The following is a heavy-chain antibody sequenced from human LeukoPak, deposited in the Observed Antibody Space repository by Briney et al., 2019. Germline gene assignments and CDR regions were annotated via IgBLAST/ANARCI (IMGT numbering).Heavy chain of an antibody. CDR1: GFTFTNYA. Sequence: PGGSLRLSCAASGFTFTNYAMSWVRQSPGKGLAWVSSLSGSGGSTYYAESVKGRFTISRENSKNTLYLQMSSLRAEDTAVYYCAKPYSSGWEAFDVWGQGTVVTVSS. J-gene: IGHJ3*01. V-gene: IGHV3-23*01. CDR2: LSGSGGST. D-gene: IGHD6-19*01. CDR3: AKPYSSGWEAFDV.